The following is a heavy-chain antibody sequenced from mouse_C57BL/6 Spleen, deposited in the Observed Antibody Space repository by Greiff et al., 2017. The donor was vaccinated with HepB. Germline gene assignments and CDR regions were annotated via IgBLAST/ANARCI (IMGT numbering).Heavy chain of an antibody. Sequence: VKLVESGPELVKPGASVKISCKASGYAFSSSWMNWVKQRPGKGLEWIGRIYPGDGDTNYNGKFKGKATLTADKSSSTAYMQLSSLTSEDSAVYLCATYGSSPSWFAYWGQGTLVTVSA. J-gene: IGHJ3*01. CDR3: ATYGSSPSWFAY. CDR2: IYPGDGDT. V-gene: IGHV1-82*01. D-gene: IGHD1-1*01. CDR1: GYAFSSSW.